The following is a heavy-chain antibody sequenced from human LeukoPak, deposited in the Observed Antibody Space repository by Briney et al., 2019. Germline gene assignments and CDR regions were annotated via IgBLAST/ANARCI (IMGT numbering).Heavy chain of an antibody. D-gene: IGHD5-12*01. CDR2: ISYDGSNK. J-gene: IGHJ4*02. CDR3: ARDQGSGYENFDY. Sequence: GGSLRLSCAASGFTFSSYAMHWVRQAPGKGLEGVAVISYDGSNKYYADSVKGRFTISRDNSKNTLYLQMNSLRAEDTAVYYCARDQGSGYENFDYWGQGTLVIVSS. CDR1: GFTFSSYA. V-gene: IGHV3-30*04.